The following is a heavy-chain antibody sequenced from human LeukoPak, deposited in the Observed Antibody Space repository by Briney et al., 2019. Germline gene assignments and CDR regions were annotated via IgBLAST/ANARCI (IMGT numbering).Heavy chain of an antibody. CDR3: ATSSSSSLGGMDV. CDR1: GGTFSSYA. Sequence: SCKASGGTFSSYAMSWIRQAPGKGLEWVSYISSSSSYTNYADSVKGRFTISRDNAKNSLYLQMNSLRAEDTAVYYCATSSSSSLGGMDVWGQGTTVAVSS. V-gene: IGHV3-11*06. J-gene: IGHJ6*02. CDR2: ISSSSSYT. D-gene: IGHD6-6*01.